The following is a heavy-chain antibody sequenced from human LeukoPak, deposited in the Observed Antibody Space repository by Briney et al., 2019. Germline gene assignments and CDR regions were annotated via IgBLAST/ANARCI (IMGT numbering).Heavy chain of an antibody. CDR1: GGSISSRTYY. CDR2: IYYSGST. D-gene: IGHD6-6*01. J-gene: IGHJ5*02. Sequence: PSETLSLTCTVSGGSISSRTYYWGWIRQPPGEGLEWIGSIYYSGSTYYNPSLRSRVTISIDTSNNHFSLKLRSVTAADTALYYCARDLYSTSSSWFDPWGQGTLVIVSS. V-gene: IGHV4-39*07. CDR3: ARDLYSTSSSWFDP.